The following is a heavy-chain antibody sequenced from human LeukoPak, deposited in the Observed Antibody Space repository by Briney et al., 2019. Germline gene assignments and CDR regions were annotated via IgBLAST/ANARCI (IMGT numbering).Heavy chain of an antibody. J-gene: IGHJ4*02. CDR3: ARAGPNDHRFDY. V-gene: IGHV3-30*09. CDR2: ISYHGTSK. CDR1: EFMLTNYA. D-gene: IGHD1-1*01. Sequence: GGSLRLSCAASEFMLTNYAMHWVRQAPGKGLEWVAVISYHGTSKYYADSVKGRFAISRDISRNTLYLQMDSLRAEDTAVYYCARAGPNDHRFDYWGQGTLVTVSS.